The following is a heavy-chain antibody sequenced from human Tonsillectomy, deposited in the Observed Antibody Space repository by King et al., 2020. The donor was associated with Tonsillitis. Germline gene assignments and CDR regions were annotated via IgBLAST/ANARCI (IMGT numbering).Heavy chain of an antibody. CDR1: GYTFTSYG. J-gene: IGHJ6*02. CDR3: ASSYYDFWSGSSTPFRNSYYYYGMDV. Sequence: QLVQSGAEVKKPGASVKVSCKASGYTFTSYGISWVRQAPGQGLEWMGWISNYNGNTNYAQKLQGRVTMTTDTSTSTAYMELRSLRSDDTAVYYCASSYYDFWSGSSTPFRNSYYYYGMDVWGQGTTVTVSS. V-gene: IGHV1-18*01. CDR2: ISNYNGNT. D-gene: IGHD3-3*01.